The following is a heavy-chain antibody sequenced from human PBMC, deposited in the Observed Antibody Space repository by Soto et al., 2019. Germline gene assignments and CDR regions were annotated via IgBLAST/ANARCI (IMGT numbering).Heavy chain of an antibody. CDR3: ARDGASGWYEVGDY. CDR1: GYTFSSDG. J-gene: IGHJ4*02. Sequence: GXSVKVYCKAAGYTFSSDGISWVRQAPGQGLEWMGWISGYNGNTKYAQKLQGRVTMTTDTSTSTAYMELRSLRSDDTAVYYCARDGASGWYEVGDYWGQGTLVTVYS. CDR2: ISGYNGNT. D-gene: IGHD6-19*01. V-gene: IGHV1-18*01.